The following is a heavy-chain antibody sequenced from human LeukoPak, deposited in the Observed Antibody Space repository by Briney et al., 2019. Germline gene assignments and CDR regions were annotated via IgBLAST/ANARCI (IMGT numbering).Heavy chain of an antibody. CDR2: IWYDGSNK. J-gene: IGHJ4*02. V-gene: IGHV3-33*01. CDR3: AIDHGSGDPMLSYFDY. CDR1: GFTFSSYG. D-gene: IGHD3-10*01. Sequence: GRSLRLSCAASGFTFSSYGMHWVRQAPGKGLEWVAVIWYDGSNKYYADSVKGRFTISRDNSKNTLYLQMNSLRAGDTAVYYCAIDHGSGDPMLSYFDYWGQGTLVTVSS.